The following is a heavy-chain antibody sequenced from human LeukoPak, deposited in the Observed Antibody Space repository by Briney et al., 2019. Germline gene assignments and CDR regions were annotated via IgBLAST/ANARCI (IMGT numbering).Heavy chain of an antibody. V-gene: IGHV4-59*01. CDR1: GGSISNYY. J-gene: IGHJ5*02. Sequence: SEGLSLACTVAGGSISNYYWSWIRQPPGKGLEWIGFIHSNGGANYNASLNSRATISRDTSRSQVSLKLTSVTAADTAVYYCASSNLGSLGQFDPWGQGTLVTVSS. D-gene: IGHD3-10*01. CDR3: ASSNLGSLGQFDP. CDR2: IHSNGGA.